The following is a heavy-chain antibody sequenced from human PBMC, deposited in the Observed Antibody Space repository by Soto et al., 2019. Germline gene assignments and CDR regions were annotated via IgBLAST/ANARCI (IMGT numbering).Heavy chain of an antibody. CDR1: GGSISSSNW. CDR3: ARVSGYDFGAAIDY. D-gene: IGHD5-12*01. J-gene: IGHJ4*02. V-gene: IGHV4-4*02. Sequence: SETLSLTCAVSGGSISSSNWWSWVRQPPGKGLEWIGEIYHSGSTNYNPSLKSRVTISVDKSKNQFSLKLSSVTAADTAVYYCARVSGYDFGAAIDYWGQGTLVTVSS. CDR2: IYHSGST.